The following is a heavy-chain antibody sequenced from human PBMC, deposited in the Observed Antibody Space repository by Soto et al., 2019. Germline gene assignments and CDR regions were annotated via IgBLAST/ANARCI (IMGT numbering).Heavy chain of an antibody. D-gene: IGHD2-2*01. Sequence: QVQLQESGPGLVKPSQTLSLTCTVSGGSISSGTYYWNWIRQHPGKGLEWIGYIYYSGSTYYNPFLKSRVTLSVDTSKDQFSLKLSSVAAADTALYYCARLPHCSSTSCYSWWFDPWGQGTLVTVSS. CDR2: IYYSGST. J-gene: IGHJ5*02. CDR3: ARLPHCSSTSCYSWWFDP. CDR1: GGSISSGTYY. V-gene: IGHV4-31*03.